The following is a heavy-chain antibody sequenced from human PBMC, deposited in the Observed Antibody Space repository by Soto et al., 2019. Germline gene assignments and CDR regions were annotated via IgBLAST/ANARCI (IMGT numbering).Heavy chain of an antibody. J-gene: IGHJ4*02. Sequence: PGGSLRLSSAASGFTFSSYGMHWVRQAPGKVLEGVAVISYDGSNKYYADSVEGRFTISRDNSKNTLYLQMNRLIAEETSVYYCAKDEYWGQGTLVTVSS. V-gene: IGHV3-30*18. CDR1: GFTFSSYG. CDR3: AKDEY. CDR2: ISYDGSNK.